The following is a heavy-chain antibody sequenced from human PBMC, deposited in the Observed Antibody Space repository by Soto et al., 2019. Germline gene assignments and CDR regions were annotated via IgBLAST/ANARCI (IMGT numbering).Heavy chain of an antibody. CDR1: GYTFTSYA. D-gene: IGHD3-3*01. Sequence: QVQLVQSGAEEKKPGASVKVSCKASGYTFTSYAMHWVRQAPRQRLEWMGWINAGNGNTKYSQKFQGRVTITRDTSASTAYMELSSLRSEDTAVYYCARDKGTMGYYGMDVWGQGTTVTVSS. CDR2: INAGNGNT. CDR3: ARDKGTMGYYGMDV. J-gene: IGHJ6*02. V-gene: IGHV1-3*05.